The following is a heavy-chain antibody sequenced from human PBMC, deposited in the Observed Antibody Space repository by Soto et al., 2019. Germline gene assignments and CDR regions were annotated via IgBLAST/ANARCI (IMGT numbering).Heavy chain of an antibody. Sequence: SETLSLTCAVYGGSFSGYYWSWIRQPPGKGLEWFGEINHSGSTNYNPSLKSRVTISVDTSKNQFSLKLSSVTAADTAVYYCARVKRVGTYDCWSGRYYGMDVWGQGTTVTVSS. J-gene: IGHJ6*02. V-gene: IGHV4-34*01. CDR2: INHSGST. CDR3: ARVKRVGTYDCWSGRYYGMDV. CDR1: GGSFSGYY. D-gene: IGHD3-3*01.